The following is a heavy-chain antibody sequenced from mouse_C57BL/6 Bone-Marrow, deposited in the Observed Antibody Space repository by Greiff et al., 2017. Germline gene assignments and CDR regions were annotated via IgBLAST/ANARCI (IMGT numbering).Heavy chain of an antibody. D-gene: IGHD1-1*01. Sequence: VQLQQSGAELVKPGASVKMSCKASGYTFTSYWITWVKQRPGQGLEWIGDIYPGSGSTNYNEKFKSKATLTVDTSSSTAYMQLSSLTSEDSAVYYCARRDYGSSPFDVWGTGTTVTVSS. CDR3: ARRDYGSSPFDV. J-gene: IGHJ1*03. CDR2: IYPGSGST. CDR1: GYTFTSYW. V-gene: IGHV1-55*01.